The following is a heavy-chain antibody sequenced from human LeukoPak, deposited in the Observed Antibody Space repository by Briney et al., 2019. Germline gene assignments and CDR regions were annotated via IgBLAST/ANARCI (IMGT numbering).Heavy chain of an antibody. Sequence: GASVKVSCKASGYTFTGYYMHWVRQAPGQGLEWMGWINPNSGGTNYAQKFQGRVTMTRDTSISTVYMELSRLRSDDTAVYYCARDSGGGHYYDSSGYYAEYFQHWGQGTLVTVSS. D-gene: IGHD3-22*01. CDR1: GYTFTGYY. CDR3: ARDSGGGHYYDSSGYYAEYFQH. J-gene: IGHJ1*01. V-gene: IGHV1-2*02. CDR2: INPNSGGT.